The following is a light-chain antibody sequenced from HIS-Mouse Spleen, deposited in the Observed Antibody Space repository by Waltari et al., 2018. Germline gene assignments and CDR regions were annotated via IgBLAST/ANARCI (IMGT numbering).Light chain of an antibody. CDR3: CSYAGSSTLV. Sequence: QSALTQPASVSGSPGQSITISCTGTSSDVGSYNLVSWYQQHPGKAPKLMIYEGIKRPSGVSNGFAGSKSGNTASLTISGLQAEDEADYYCCSYAGSSTLVFGGGTKLTVL. V-gene: IGLV2-23*01. CDR1: SSDVGSYNL. CDR2: EGI. J-gene: IGLJ3*02.